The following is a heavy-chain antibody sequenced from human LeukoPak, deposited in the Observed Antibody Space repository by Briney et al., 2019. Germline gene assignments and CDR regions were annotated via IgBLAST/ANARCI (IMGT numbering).Heavy chain of an antibody. J-gene: IGHJ4*02. CDR2: IYNSGSN. V-gene: IGHV4-59*08. CDR1: GGSISSDY. CDR3: ATRGY. D-gene: IGHD3-10*01. Sequence: SETLSLTCTVSGGSISSDYWQWIRQPPGKGPEWIGYIYNSGSNNYNPSLKSRVTISIDTSKNQFSLKLTSVTAADTAVYYCATRGYWGQGTLVTVSS.